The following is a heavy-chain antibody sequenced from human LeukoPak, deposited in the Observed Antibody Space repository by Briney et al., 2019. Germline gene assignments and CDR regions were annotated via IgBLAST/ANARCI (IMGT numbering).Heavy chain of an antibody. J-gene: IGHJ4*02. Sequence: GGSLRLSCAASGFTFSSYEMNWVRQAPGKGLEWVSYISSSSSYIYYADSVKGRFTISRDNAKNSLYLQMNSLRAEDTALYYCARGEQLVRGYFDYWGQGTLVTVSS. D-gene: IGHD6-13*01. V-gene: IGHV3-21*05. CDR3: ARGEQLVRGYFDY. CDR1: GFTFSSYE. CDR2: ISSSSSYI.